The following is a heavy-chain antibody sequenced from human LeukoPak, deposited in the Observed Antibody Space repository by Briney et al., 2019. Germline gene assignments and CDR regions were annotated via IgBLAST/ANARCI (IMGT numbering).Heavy chain of an antibody. V-gene: IGHV3-21*01. CDR2: ISSSSSYI. J-gene: IGHJ6*02. D-gene: IGHD1-26*01. CDR3: ARARVGKYGMDV. Sequence: GGSLRLSCAASGFTFSSYWMSWVRQAPGKGLEWVSSISSSSSYIYYADSVKGRFTISRDNAKNSLYLQMNSLRAEDTAVYYCARARVGKYGMDVWGQGTTVTVSS. CDR1: GFTFSSYW.